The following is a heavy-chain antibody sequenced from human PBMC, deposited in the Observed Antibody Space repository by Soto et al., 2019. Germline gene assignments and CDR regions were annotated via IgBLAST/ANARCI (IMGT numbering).Heavy chain of an antibody. CDR3: AKVRITSGCYSQAALMNV. CDR1: RFTFTTNE. Sequence: PGGPLRLSCAASRFTFTTNEMNWGVRAPGKGLEGGSYISSRGYTVYYADSVKGRFTISRDNTRNPLYLQMNSLRAEDTAVYYCAKVRITSGCYSQAALMNVWGQEPT. V-gene: IGHV3-48*03. J-gene: IGHJ6*02. D-gene: IGHD6-19*01. CDR2: ISSRGYTV.